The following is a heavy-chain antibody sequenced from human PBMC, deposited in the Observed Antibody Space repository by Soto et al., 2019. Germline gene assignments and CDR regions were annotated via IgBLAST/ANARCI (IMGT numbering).Heavy chain of an antibody. CDR1: GGSINSYY. J-gene: IGHJ6*02. CDR3: ARCGLDYGMDV. D-gene: IGHD3-16*01. Sequence: QVQLQESGPRLVKPSETLFLTCTVSGGSINSYYWCWTRQPAGKGLEWIGRFYPSGKTNYNPSLKSRLTMSADTSRNQFSLNLTSVTAADTAVYYCARCGLDYGMDVWGQGTTVTVSS. CDR2: FYPSGKT. V-gene: IGHV4-4*07.